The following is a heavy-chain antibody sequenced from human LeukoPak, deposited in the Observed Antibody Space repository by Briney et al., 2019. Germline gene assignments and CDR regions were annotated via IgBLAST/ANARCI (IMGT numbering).Heavy chain of an antibody. Sequence: GGSLRLSCAASGFTFSSYWMHWVRQAPGKGLVWVSRINSDWSSTSYADSVKGRFTISRDNAKNTVYLQINNLRAEDTAVYYCARVLYYYVSSGYYYDYWGQGTLVTVSS. CDR1: GFTFSSYW. J-gene: IGHJ4*02. CDR3: ARVLYYYVSSGYYYDY. D-gene: IGHD3-22*01. CDR2: INSDWSST. V-gene: IGHV3-74*01.